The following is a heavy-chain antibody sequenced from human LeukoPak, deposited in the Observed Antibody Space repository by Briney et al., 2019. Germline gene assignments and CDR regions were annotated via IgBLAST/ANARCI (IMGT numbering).Heavy chain of an antibody. J-gene: IGHJ1*01. CDR2: INDSGST. CDR3: ATGTYYYESSAYYRLPFQH. D-gene: IGHD3-22*01. V-gene: IGHV4-34*01. Sequence: SETLSLTCAVYGGPFSGHYWSWIRQPPGKGLEWIGEINDSGSTNYNPSLKSRVTISVDTSKNQFSLKLSSVTAADTAVYYCATGTYYYESSAYYRLPFQHWGQGTLVTVSS. CDR1: GGPFSGHY.